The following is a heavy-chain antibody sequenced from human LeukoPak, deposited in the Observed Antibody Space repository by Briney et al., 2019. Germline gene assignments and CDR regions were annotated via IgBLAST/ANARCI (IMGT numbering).Heavy chain of an antibody. V-gene: IGHV1-69-2*01. Sequence: ASVKVSCKVSGYTFTDYYMHWVQQAPGKGLEWMGLVDPEDGETMYAEKFQGRVTITADTSTDTAYMELSSLRSEDTAVYYCATSLTTVVCDYWGQGTLVTVSS. CDR3: ATSLTTVVCDY. CDR1: GYTFTDYY. CDR2: VDPEDGET. D-gene: IGHD4-17*01. J-gene: IGHJ4*02.